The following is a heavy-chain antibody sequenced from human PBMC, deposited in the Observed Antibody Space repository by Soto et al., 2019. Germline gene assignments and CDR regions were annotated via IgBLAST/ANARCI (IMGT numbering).Heavy chain of an antibody. J-gene: IGHJ4*02. Sequence: SETLSLTCAVSGYSISSSNWWGWVRQPPGKGLEWIGYIYYSVTTYYNPSLKSRVTMSVDTSKNQFSLKLTSVTAVDTAVYYCARREIQGPIDYWGQGTLVTVSS. D-gene: IGHD1-26*01. CDR2: IYYSVTT. CDR1: GYSISSSNW. CDR3: ARREIQGPIDY. V-gene: IGHV4-28*01.